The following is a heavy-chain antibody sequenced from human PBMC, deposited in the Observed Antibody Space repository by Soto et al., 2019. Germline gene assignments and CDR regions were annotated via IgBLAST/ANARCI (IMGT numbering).Heavy chain of an antibody. CDR2: ISISGSDT. V-gene: IGHV3-23*01. CDR1: GFTFSTYA. Sequence: GGSLRLSCAASGFTFSTYAMSWVRQAPGKGLEWVSAISISGSDTYHADSVKGRFTISRDNSIKTLYLQMNSLRTEDTAVYYCAHPRGYGVFDAYDIWGQGAMVTVSS. CDR3: AHPRGYGVFDAYDI. D-gene: IGHD4-17*01. J-gene: IGHJ3*02.